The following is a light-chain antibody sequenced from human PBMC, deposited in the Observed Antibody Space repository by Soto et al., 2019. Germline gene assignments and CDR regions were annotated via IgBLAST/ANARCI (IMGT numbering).Light chain of an antibody. CDR3: QEYGSSPWT. V-gene: IGKV3-20*01. J-gene: IGKJ1*01. CDR2: GAS. CDR1: QSVSSNY. Sequence: EIVLTQSPGTLSLSPGERATLSCRASQSVSSNYLAWYQQKTGQAPRPLIYGASSRATSIPDRFSGSGAGTDFALTISRLESEDFAVYYCQEYGSSPWTFGQGTKVEIK.